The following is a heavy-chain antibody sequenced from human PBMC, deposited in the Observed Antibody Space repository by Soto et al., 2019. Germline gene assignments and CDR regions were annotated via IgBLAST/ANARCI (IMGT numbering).Heavy chain of an antibody. Sequence: QVQLQESGPGLVKPSETLSLTCTVSGGSISRYYWSWIRQPAGKGLEWIGRIYTSGSTNYNPSLKSRVTMSVDTSKNQFSLKLSSVAAADTAVYYCARDLHEEDYYSYYGMDVWGQGTTVTVSS. V-gene: IGHV4-4*07. CDR1: GGSISRYY. CDR2: IYTSGST. CDR3: ARDLHEEDYYSYYGMDV. J-gene: IGHJ6*02.